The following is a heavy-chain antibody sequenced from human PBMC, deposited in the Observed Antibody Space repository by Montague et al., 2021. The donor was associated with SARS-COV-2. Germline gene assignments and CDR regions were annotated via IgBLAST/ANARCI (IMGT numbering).Heavy chain of an antibody. Sequence: PALVKPTQTLTLTCTFSGFSLSTSGMCVSWIRQPPGKALEWLALIDWDDDKYYSTSLKTRLTISKDTSKNQVVLTMTNMDPVDTATCYCARIRVVRGVIWFYGMDVWGQGTTVTVSS. CDR2: IDWDDDK. CDR1: GFSLSTSGMC. V-gene: IGHV2-70*01. D-gene: IGHD3-10*01. CDR3: ARIRVVRGVIWFYGMDV. J-gene: IGHJ6*02.